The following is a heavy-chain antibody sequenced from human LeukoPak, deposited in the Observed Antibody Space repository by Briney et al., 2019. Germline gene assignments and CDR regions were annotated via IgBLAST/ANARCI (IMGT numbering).Heavy chain of an antibody. Sequence: GGSLRLSCAASGFTFSSYWMHWVRQAPGKGLVWVSRINSDGSSTSYADSVKGRFTISRDNAKNTLYLQMNSLRAEDTAVYYCTRGVRLRTVTIYDYWGQGTLVTVSS. J-gene: IGHJ4*02. CDR2: INSDGSST. CDR3: TRGVRLRTVTIYDY. V-gene: IGHV3-74*01. D-gene: IGHD4-17*01. CDR1: GFTFSSYW.